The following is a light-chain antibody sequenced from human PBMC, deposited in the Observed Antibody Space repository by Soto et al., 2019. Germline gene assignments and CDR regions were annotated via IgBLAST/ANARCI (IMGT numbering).Light chain of an antibody. J-gene: IGLJ1*01. CDR1: STDVGDYDY. V-gene: IGLV2-14*01. Sequence: QSVLTQPASVSGSPGQSITISCTGTSTDVGDYDYVSWYQQHPGKAPKLMIYDVSNRPSGVSNRFSGSKSGNTASLTISGLQAEDEADYYCSSFTSSFTLVFGTGTKLTVL. CDR3: SSFTSSFTLV. CDR2: DVS.